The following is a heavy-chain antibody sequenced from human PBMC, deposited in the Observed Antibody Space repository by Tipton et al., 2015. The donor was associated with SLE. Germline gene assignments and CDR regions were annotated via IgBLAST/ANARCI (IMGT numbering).Heavy chain of an antibody. D-gene: IGHD2-15*01. CDR2: VYYSGNT. CDR3: ARGTFSLLGIEAD. V-gene: IGHV4-39*07. CDR1: GDSVSSTNYY. Sequence: TLSLTCTVSGDSVSSTNYYWGWIRQSPGKGLEWIGSVYYSGNTYYNPSLKSRVTISVDTSNNQFSLKLHSVTAADTAVYYCARGTFSLLGIEADWGRGTLVTVSS. J-gene: IGHJ4*02.